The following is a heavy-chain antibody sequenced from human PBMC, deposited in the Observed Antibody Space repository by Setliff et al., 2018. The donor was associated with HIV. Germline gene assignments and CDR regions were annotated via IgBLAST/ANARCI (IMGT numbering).Heavy chain of an antibody. CDR1: GFTFSSYA. V-gene: IGHV3-30*14. D-gene: IGHD6-19*01. CDR3: ARMVAGF. J-gene: IGHJ4*02. CDR2: ISYDGSKK. Sequence: GGSLRLSCATSGFTFSSYALHWVRQAPGKGLEWVAVISYDGSKKYYADSVKGRFTISRDSAKNALFLQTSSLRVEDTAVYYCARMVAGFWGQGTLVTVSS.